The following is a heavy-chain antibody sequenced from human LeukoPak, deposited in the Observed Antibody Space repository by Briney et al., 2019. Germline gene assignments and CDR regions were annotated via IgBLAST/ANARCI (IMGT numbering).Heavy chain of an antibody. CDR2: IDPSDSYT. CDR3: ASWGHSSGKVWDY. J-gene: IGHJ4*02. CDR1: GYSFTSYW. V-gene: IGHV5-10-1*01. Sequence: GESLKISCKGSGYSFTSYWISWVRQMPGKGLEWMGRIDPSDSYTNYSPSFQGHVTISADKSISTAYLQWSSLKASDTAMYYCASWGHSSGKVWDYWGQGTLVTVSS. D-gene: IGHD6-19*01.